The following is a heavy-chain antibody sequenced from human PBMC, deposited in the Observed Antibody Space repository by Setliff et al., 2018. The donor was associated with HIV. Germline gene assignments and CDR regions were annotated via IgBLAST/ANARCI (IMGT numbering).Heavy chain of an antibody. J-gene: IGHJ6*03. CDR3: ASRSSYVPLYYYYMDV. Sequence: PSETLSLTCAVSGGSISSDNWWNWVRQPPGKGLEWIGEINHSGISNFNPSLKSRVTISVDTSKNQFSLKLSSVTAADTAVYYCASRSSYVPLYYYYMDVWGKGTTVTVSS. CDR1: GGSISSDNW. CDR2: INHSGIS. V-gene: IGHV4-4*02. D-gene: IGHD3-16*01.